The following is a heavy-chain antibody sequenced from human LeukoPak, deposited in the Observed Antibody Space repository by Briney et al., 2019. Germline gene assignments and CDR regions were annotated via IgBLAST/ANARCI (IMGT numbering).Heavy chain of an antibody. CDR1: GGSISSYY. J-gene: IGHJ5*02. V-gene: IGHV4-59*01. CDR3: ARDGGSGSSWFDP. D-gene: IGHD3-10*01. Sequence: SETLSLTCTVSGGSISSYYWSWIQQPPGKGLEWIGYIYYSGSTNYNPSLKSRVTISVDTSKNQFSLKLSSVTAADTAVYYCARDGGSGSSWFDPWGQGTLVTVSS. CDR2: IYYSGST.